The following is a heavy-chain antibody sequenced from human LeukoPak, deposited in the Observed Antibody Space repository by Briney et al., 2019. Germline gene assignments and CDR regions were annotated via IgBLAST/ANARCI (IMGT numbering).Heavy chain of an antibody. V-gene: IGHV3-23*01. CDR1: GFTFSSYA. CDR2: ISGSGGST. Sequence: GGSLRLSCAASGFTFSSYAMSWVRQAPGKGLEWVSAISGSGGSTYYADSVKGRFTISRDNSKNTLYLQMNSLRAEDTAVYYCAKEPETTVTTLYYYYYMDVWGKGTTVTVSS. CDR3: AKEPETTVTTLYYYYYMDV. D-gene: IGHD4-11*01. J-gene: IGHJ6*03.